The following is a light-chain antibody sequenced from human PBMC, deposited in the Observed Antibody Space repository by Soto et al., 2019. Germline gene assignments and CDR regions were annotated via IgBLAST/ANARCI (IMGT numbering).Light chain of an antibody. CDR3: QHYNRYWT. CDR1: QSVSTW. CDR2: NAS. Sequence: DIRMTQSPSTLSASVGDRVTITCRASQSVSTWLAWYQQKPGKAPKLLIYNASTLESVVPSRFSGSGSGTEFTITISSLQADDFVTYYRQHYNRYWTFGQGTKLEIK. V-gene: IGKV1-5*03. J-gene: IGKJ1*01.